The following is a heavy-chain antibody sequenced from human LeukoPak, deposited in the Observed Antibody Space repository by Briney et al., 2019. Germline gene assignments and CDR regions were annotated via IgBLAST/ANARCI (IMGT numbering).Heavy chain of an antibody. CDR2: INAGNGNT. CDR3: ARALTTAMGNGDLYYYYGMDV. CDR1: GYTFTSYA. V-gene: IGHV1-3*01. D-gene: IGHD5-18*01. Sequence: ASVKVSCKASGYTFTSYAMHWVRQAPGQRLEWMGWINAGNGNTKYSQKFQGRVTITRDTSASTAYMELSSLRSEDTAVYYCARALTTAMGNGDLYYYYGMDVWGQGTTVTVSS. J-gene: IGHJ6*02.